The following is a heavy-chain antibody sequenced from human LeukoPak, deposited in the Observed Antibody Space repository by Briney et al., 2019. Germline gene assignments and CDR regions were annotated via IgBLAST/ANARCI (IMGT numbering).Heavy chain of an antibody. D-gene: IGHD1-14*01. J-gene: IGHJ4*02. Sequence: GGSLRLSCAASGFTFSSYAMSWVRQAPGKGLEWVSVISGSGGSTYSADSVKGRFTISRENSKNTLYVQMNSLRAEDTAVYYCAAMKSGGNWGLGTLVTVSS. CDR3: AAMKSGGN. CDR2: ISGSGGST. CDR1: GFTFSSYA. V-gene: IGHV3-23*01.